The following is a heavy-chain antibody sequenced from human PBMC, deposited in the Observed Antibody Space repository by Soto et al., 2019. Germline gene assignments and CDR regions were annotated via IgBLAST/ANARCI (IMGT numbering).Heavy chain of an antibody. D-gene: IGHD6-19*01. CDR1: GFSFDSYW. CDR3: ARDGIAVNYYYGMDV. CDR2: IKQDGREK. J-gene: IGHJ6*02. Sequence: GSLRLSCAASGFSFDSYWMSWVRQAPGKGLEWVANIKQDGREKYYVDSVKGRFTISRDNAKNSLYLQMNSLTAEDTAVYYCARDGIAVNYYYGMDVWGQGTTVTVSS. V-gene: IGHV3-7*01.